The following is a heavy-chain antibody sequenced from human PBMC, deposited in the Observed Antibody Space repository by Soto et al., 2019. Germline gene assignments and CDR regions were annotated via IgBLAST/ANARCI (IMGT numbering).Heavy chain of an antibody. D-gene: IGHD6-19*01. CDR1: GYAFTSYA. CDR3: ARDSEAVAGKEFDY. J-gene: IGHJ4*02. Sequence: GASVKVSCKASGYAFTSYAMHWVRQAPGQGLEWMGWLNPNTGGTNYSQRFQGWVTMTRDTSISTAYMELSRLKSDDTAVYYRARDSEAVAGKEFDYWGQGTPVTVSP. V-gene: IGHV1-2*04. CDR2: LNPNTGGT.